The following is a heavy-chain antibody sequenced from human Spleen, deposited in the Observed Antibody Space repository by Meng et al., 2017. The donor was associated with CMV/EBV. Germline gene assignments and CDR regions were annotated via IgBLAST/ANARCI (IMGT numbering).Heavy chain of an antibody. D-gene: IGHD3-3*01. CDR1: GFTFSSYG. Sequence: GGSLRLSCAASGFTFSSYGMHWVRQAPGKGLEWVAFIRYDGSNKYYIDSVKGRFTISRDNSKNTLYLQMNSLRPEDTAVYYCAKDQYLNFWSDYYHYGMDVWGQGTTVTVSS. CDR2: IRYDGSNK. J-gene: IGHJ6*02. V-gene: IGHV3-30*02. CDR3: AKDQYLNFWSDYYHYGMDV.